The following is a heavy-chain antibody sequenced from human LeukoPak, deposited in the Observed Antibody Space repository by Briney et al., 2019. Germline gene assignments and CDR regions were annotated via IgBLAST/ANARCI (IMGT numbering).Heavy chain of an antibody. J-gene: IGHJ4*02. V-gene: IGHV4-59*01. D-gene: IGHD1-26*01. CDR3: ARGVNSGYFDY. CDR2: IYYSGST. Sequence: PSETLSLTCTVSGGSISSYYWTWIRQPPGKGLEWIGYIYYSGSTNYNPSLKSRVTISVDTSKNQFSLKLTSVTAADTAVYYCARGVNSGYFDYCGQGTLVIVSS. CDR1: GGSISSYY.